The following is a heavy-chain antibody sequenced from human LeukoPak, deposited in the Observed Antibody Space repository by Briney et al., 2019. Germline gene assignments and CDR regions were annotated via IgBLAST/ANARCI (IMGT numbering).Heavy chain of an antibody. CDR1: GFTFSSYG. CDR3: AKDQDYYGSGSLDH. J-gene: IGHJ4*02. D-gene: IGHD3-10*01. V-gene: IGHV3-30*18. CDR2: ISYDGSNK. Sequence: GGSLRLSCAASGFTFSSYGMHWVRQAPGKGLEWVAVISYDGSNKYYADSVKGRFTISRDNFKDTLYLQMNSLRAEDTAVYYCAKDQDYYGSGSLDHWGQGTLVTVSS.